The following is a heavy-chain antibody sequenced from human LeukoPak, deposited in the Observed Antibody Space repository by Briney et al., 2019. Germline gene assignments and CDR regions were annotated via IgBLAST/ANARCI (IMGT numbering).Heavy chain of an antibody. D-gene: IGHD3/OR15-3a*01. CDR2: INHSGST. J-gene: IGHJ4*02. V-gene: IGHV4-34*01. Sequence: SETLSLTCAVYGGSFSGYYWSWIRQPPGKGLEWIGEINHSGSTNYNPSLKSRVTISVDTSKNQFSLKLSSVTAADTAVYYCARGGLVMPFFYYWGQGTLVTVSS. CDR1: GGSFSGYY. CDR3: ARGGLVMPFFYY.